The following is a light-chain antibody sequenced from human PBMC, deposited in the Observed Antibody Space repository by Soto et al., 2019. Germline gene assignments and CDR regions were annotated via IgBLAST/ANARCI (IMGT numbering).Light chain of an antibody. CDR2: RAS. Sequence: DIQMTQSPASLSASVGGRVTISCRASQTISTFLNWYQQKPGTAPRLLIYRASSVQSGVPPRFSGSGSGRDFTLTISSLRPEDIATYFCQHSYSSPPWTFGQGTKVDIK. V-gene: IGKV1-39*01. J-gene: IGKJ1*01. CDR3: QHSYSSPPWT. CDR1: QTISTF.